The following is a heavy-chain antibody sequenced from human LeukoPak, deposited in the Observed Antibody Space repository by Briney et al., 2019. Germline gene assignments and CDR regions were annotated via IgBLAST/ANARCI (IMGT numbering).Heavy chain of an antibody. CDR3: ARDRGYYYDSSGYSP. D-gene: IGHD3-22*01. V-gene: IGHV1-18*01. CDR2: ISAYNGNT. Sequence: ASVKVSCKASGYTFTSYGISWVRQAPGQGLEWMGWISAYNGNTNYAQKLRGRVTMTTDTSTSTAYMELRSLRSDDTAVYYCARDRGYYYDSSGYSPWGQGTLVTVSS. CDR1: GYTFTSYG. J-gene: IGHJ4*02.